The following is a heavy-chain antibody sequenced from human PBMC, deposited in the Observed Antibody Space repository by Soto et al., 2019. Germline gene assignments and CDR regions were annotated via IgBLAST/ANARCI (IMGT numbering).Heavy chain of an antibody. D-gene: IGHD2-8*01. J-gene: IGHJ4*02. CDR3: AKEWSDARTREKCGLVNY. V-gene: IGHV3-23*01. CDR1: GFTFSSYA. Sequence: EVQLLESGGDLAQPGGSLRPSCAASGFTFSSYAMTWVRQAPGKGLEWVSTISSSGASTYYADSVEGRFTISRDNSKNTLYLQMNSLRAEDTAVYYCAKEWSDARTREKCGLVNYWGQGTLVTVSS. CDR2: ISSSGAST.